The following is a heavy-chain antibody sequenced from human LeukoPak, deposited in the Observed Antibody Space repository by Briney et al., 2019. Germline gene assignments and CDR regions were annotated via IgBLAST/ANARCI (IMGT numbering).Heavy chain of an antibody. D-gene: IGHD6-13*01. Sequence: GGSLRLSCAASGFTYSSHWMSWVRQTPGQGLEWVANINQEGSEKYYLDSVKGRFTISRDNAKNSLYLQMNNLRAEDTAVYYCARDGTAPGVYFDYWGQGTLVTVSS. V-gene: IGHV3-7*01. CDR2: INQEGSEK. J-gene: IGHJ4*02. CDR1: GFTYSSHW. CDR3: ARDGTAPGVYFDY.